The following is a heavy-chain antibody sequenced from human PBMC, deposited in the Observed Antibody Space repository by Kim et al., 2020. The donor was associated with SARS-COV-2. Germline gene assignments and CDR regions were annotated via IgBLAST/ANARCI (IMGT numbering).Heavy chain of an antibody. D-gene: IGHD3-10*01. V-gene: IGHV1-69*13. CDR2: IIPIFGTA. Sequence: SVKVSCKASGGTFSSYAISWVRQAPGQGLEWMGGIIPIFGTANYAQKFQGRVTITADESTSTAYMELSSLRSEDTAVYYCARADYYGSGSSYYYYGMDVWGQGTTVTVSS. J-gene: IGHJ6*02. CDR3: ARADYYGSGSSYYYYGMDV. CDR1: GGTFSSYA.